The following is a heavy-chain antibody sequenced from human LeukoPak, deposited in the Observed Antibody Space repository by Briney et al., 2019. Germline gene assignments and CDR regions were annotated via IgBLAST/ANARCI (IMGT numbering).Heavy chain of an antibody. D-gene: IGHD2-15*01. J-gene: IGHJ4*02. CDR1: GFTFSSYG. V-gene: IGHV3-21*01. Sequence: GGSLRLSCAASGFTFSSYGMSWVRQAPGKGLEWVSSISSSSSYIYYADSVKGRFTISRDNAKNSLYLQMNSLRAEDTAVYYCARAYCSGGSCYLYYFDYWGQGTLVTVSS. CDR3: ARAYCSGGSCYLYYFDY. CDR2: ISSSSSYI.